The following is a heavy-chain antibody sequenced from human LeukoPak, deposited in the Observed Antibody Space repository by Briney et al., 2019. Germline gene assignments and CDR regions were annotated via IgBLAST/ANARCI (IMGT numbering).Heavy chain of an antibody. D-gene: IGHD5-18*01. CDR3: ARGYRAHQTFYSSHYFDY. J-gene: IGHJ4*02. CDR1: GFTFSDYY. CDR2: INHFGST. Sequence: GSLRLSCAASGFTFSDYYMSWVRQPPGKGLEWIGEINHFGSTKYNPSLKSRVTISGDTSKKQFSLKVDSVTAADTAVYYCARGYRAHQTFYSSHYFDYWGQGTLVTVSS. V-gene: IGHV4-34*01.